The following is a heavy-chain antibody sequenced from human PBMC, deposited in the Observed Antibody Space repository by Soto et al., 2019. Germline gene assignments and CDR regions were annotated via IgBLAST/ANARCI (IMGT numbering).Heavy chain of an antibody. CDR3: ARHPRFASGYYYFDY. CDR1: GCSISSSSYY. CDR2: IYYSGST. D-gene: IGHD3-22*01. V-gene: IGHV4-39*01. Sequence: XETLSLTCTVAGCSISSSSYYWGWIRQPPGKGLEWIGSIYYSGSTYYNPSLKSRVTISVDTSKNQFSLKLSSVTAADTAVYYCARHPRFASGYYYFDYWGQGTLVTVSS. J-gene: IGHJ4*02.